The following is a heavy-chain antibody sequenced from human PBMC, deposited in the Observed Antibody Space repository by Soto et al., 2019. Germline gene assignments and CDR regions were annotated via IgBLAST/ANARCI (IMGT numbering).Heavy chain of an antibody. CDR3: ASDRMVYAIAHYYYGMDV. Sequence: QVQLQESGPGLVKPSQTLSLTCTVSGGSISSGGYYWSWIRQHPGKGLEWLGYIYYSGSTYYNQSLQSRVTRAVDTSKNQFYLKLSSVTAADTAVYYCASDRMVYAIAHYYYGMDVWGQGTTVTVSS. V-gene: IGHV4-31*03. D-gene: IGHD2-8*01. CDR1: GGSISSGGYY. J-gene: IGHJ6*02. CDR2: IYYSGST.